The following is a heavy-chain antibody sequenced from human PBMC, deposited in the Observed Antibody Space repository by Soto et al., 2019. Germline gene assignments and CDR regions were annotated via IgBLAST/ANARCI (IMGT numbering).Heavy chain of an antibody. D-gene: IGHD6-19*01. Sequence: PGGSLRLSCGASGFTFSNYYMSWIRQAPGKGLEWVSYISSTGRTIYYADSVKGRFTVSRDNAQNSLSLKLNSLRVEDTAVYYCARSYSTGWEFDFWGQGPLVTVS. CDR1: GFTFSNYY. J-gene: IGHJ4*02. CDR2: ISSTGRTI. V-gene: IGHV3-11*01. CDR3: ARSYSTGWEFDF.